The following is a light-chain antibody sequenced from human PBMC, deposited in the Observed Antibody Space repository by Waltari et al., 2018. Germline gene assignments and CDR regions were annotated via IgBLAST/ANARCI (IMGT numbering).Light chain of an antibody. J-gene: IGKJ1*01. CDR3: QQYFMTPT. CDR1: QSVSSD. Sequence: EIVMTQSPATLSVSPGERATLPCRASQSVSSDLAWYQQQPGQAPRLLIYGASTRATGIPARFSGSGSGTDFTLTISSLQAEDVAVYYCQQYFMTPTFGQGTRVEIK. V-gene: IGKV3-15*01. CDR2: GAS.